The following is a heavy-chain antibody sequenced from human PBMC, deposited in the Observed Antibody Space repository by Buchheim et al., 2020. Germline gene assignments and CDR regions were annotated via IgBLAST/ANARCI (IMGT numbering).Heavy chain of an antibody. CDR1: GGSFSGYN. Sequence: QVQLQQWGAGLLKPSETLSLTCAVYGGSFSGYNWSWIRKPPGKGLEWIEEINQSGSTNYNPSLKSRVTISVDTSKNEFSLKLSSVTAADTAVYYCAREKGDDYVWGSYRRNWFDPWGQGTL. CDR3: AREKGDDYVWGSYRRNWFDP. V-gene: IGHV4-34*01. CDR2: INQSGST. J-gene: IGHJ5*02. D-gene: IGHD3-16*02.